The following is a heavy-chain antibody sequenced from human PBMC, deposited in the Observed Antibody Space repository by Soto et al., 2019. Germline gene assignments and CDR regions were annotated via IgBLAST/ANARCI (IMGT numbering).Heavy chain of an antibody. CDR3: ARASATGGYYSSGVDV. J-gene: IGHJ6*02. V-gene: IGHV4-30-4*01. CDR1: GGSITSGDYY. Sequence: QVQLQESGPGTVKPSQTLSLTCTVSGGSITSGDYYWSWIRQSPGKSLEWIGYISYSGSTYNNPSLKSRVTMSLDTSKNQFSLILSSVTAADTAVYYCARASATGGYYSSGVDVWGQGTTVTVSS. D-gene: IGHD3-3*01. CDR2: ISYSGST.